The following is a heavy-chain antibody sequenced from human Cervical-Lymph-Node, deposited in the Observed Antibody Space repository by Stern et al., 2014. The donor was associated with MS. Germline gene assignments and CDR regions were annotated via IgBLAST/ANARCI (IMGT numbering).Heavy chain of an antibody. D-gene: IGHD4-23*01. CDR3: ARDDYAGPRLYFFDY. Sequence: QVQLVESGAEVKKPGASVKVSCKASGYSFPKYYIHWVRQAPGQGLEWMGIINPSDGATSYALKFQGRVTMTRDPSSGTVDMGLNSLRSEDTAVYFCARDDYAGPRLYFFDYWGQGTLVTVSS. CDR2: INPSDGAT. V-gene: IGHV1-46*03. J-gene: IGHJ4*02. CDR1: GYSFPKYY.